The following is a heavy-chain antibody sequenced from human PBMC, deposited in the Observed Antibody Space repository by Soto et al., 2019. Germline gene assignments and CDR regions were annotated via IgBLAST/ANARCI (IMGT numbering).Heavy chain of an antibody. CDR2: IFSSGGT. CDR3: ARQYYSGSGRLIDY. CDR1: GGCISTSNIQ. V-gene: IGHV4-39*01. J-gene: IGHJ4*02. D-gene: IGHD3-10*01. Sequence: SQTLSLPCFVSGGCISTSNIQWGWIRHPPRRGLDCVGSIFSSGGTYYSPSLKSRVTISVHTSMNQFSLKLSSVTAADTAVYYCARQYYSGSGRLIDYSGQVSLVTVSS.